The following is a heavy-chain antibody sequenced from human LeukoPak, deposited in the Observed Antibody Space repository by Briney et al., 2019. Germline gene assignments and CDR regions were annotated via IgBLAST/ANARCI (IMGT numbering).Heavy chain of an antibody. V-gene: IGHV3-30*14. J-gene: IGHJ4*02. CDR1: GFTFSSYA. CDR3: ARSQWAVAGMFDY. CDR2: ISYDGTNK. Sequence: PGRSLRLSCAASGFTFSSYAMHWVRQAPGKGLEWVTIISYDGTNKYYADSVKGRFTISRDNSKNTLYLQMNSLRAEDTAVYYCARSQWAVAGMFDYWGQGTLVTVSS. D-gene: IGHD6-19*01.